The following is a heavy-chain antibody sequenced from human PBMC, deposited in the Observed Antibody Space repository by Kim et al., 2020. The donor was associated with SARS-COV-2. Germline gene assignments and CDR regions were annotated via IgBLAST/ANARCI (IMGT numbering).Heavy chain of an antibody. CDR3: ARLTSGQLGTSDP. CDR1: GGSFSGYY. CDR2: INHSGST. D-gene: IGHD3-10*01. J-gene: IGHJ5*02. V-gene: IGHV4-34*01. Sequence: SETLSLTCAVYGGSFSGYYWSWIRQPPGKGLEWIGEINHSGSTNYNPSLKSRVTISVDTSKNQFSLKLSSVTAADTAVYYCARLTSGQLGTSDPWGQGTLVTVSS.